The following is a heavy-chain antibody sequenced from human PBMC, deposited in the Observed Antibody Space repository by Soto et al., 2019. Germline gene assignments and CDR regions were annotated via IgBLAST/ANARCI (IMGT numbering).Heavy chain of an antibody. CDR2: ISGRGGSK. J-gene: IGHJ4*02. CDR1: GFTFSSYA. D-gene: IGHD6-13*01. V-gene: IGHV3-23*01. Sequence: GGTLRLSFAASGFTFSSYAMSWVRQAPGKGLEWVSAISGRGGSKYYADSAKARLTISRDNSKNKLYMKMNRLRAEDTAVYYCAHRYSSSRLPMYWGQGTLVTVSS. CDR3: AHRYSSSRLPMY.